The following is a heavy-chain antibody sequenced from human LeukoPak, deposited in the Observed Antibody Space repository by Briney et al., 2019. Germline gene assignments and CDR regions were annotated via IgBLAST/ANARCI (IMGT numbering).Heavy chain of an antibody. CDR1: GYTFDTFD. D-gene: IGHD3-22*01. CDR2: MNPSSGNT. CDR3: ARGLKEVITERVWPRTLHYNSYYMDV. V-gene: IGHV1-8*03. Sequence: ASVEVSCKASGYTFDTFDINWVRQAAGQGLTWMGWMNPSSGNTGYAEDFQGRVTITRDTSISTAYLELSSLRSDDTAVYYCARGLKEVITERVWPRTLHYNSYYMDVWGKGTTVTVSS. J-gene: IGHJ6*03.